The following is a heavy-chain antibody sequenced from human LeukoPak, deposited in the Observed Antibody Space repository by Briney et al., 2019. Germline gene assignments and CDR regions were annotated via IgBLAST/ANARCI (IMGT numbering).Heavy chain of an antibody. J-gene: IGHJ5*02. V-gene: IGHV4-34*01. CDR1: GGSFSGYY. CDR2: INHSGST. CDR3: ARSRDGYPQNP. D-gene: IGHD5-24*01. Sequence: SETLSLTCAVYGGSFSGYYWSWIRQPPGKGLEWIGEINHSGSTNYNPSLKSRVTISVDKSKNQFSLKLSPVTAADTAVYYCARSRDGYPQNPWGQGTLVTVSS.